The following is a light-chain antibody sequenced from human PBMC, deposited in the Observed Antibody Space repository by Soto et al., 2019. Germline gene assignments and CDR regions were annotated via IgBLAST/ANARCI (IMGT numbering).Light chain of an antibody. CDR2: GAS. Sequence: EIVLTQSPGTLSLSPGERATLSCRASQSVSSSYLAWYQQKPGQAPRLLIYGASSRATGIPDRFSGSGSGTDFTLTISRLEPEDFAVYYCQQYGNSPPRGFTFGPGTKVDLK. V-gene: IGKV3-20*01. CDR1: QSVSSSY. CDR3: QQYGNSPPRGFT. J-gene: IGKJ3*01.